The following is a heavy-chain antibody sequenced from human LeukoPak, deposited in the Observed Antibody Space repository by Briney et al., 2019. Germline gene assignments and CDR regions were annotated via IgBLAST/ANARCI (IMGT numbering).Heavy chain of an antibody. CDR2: IYYSGST. J-gene: IGHJ4*02. CDR3: ARHDSNYYYFDY. CDR1: GGSISSGGYY. D-gene: IGHD4-11*01. Sequence: SQTLSLTCTVSGGSISSGGYYWRWIRQHPGKGLEWIGYIYYSGSTYYNPSLKSRVTISVDTSKNQFSLKLSSVTAADTAVYYCARHDSNYYYFDYWGQGTLVTVSS. V-gene: IGHV4-31*03.